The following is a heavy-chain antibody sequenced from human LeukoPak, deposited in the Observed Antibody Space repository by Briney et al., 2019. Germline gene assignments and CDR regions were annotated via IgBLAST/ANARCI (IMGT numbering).Heavy chain of an antibody. CDR3: ATYSTIQGFDY. CDR1: GDSISSGADY. V-gene: IGHV4-30-4*01. Sequence: PSETLSLTCTVSGDSISSGADYWNWIRQPPGKGLEWIGYIYYSGTTYYNPSLKSRVTISVDTSKNQFSLKLSSVTAADTAVYYCATYSTIQGFDYWGQGTLVTVSS. CDR2: IYYSGTT. J-gene: IGHJ4*02. D-gene: IGHD2-21*01.